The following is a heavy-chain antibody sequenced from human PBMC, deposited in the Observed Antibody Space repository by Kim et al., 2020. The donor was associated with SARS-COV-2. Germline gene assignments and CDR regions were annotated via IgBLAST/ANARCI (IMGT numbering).Heavy chain of an antibody. V-gene: IGHV3-23*01. J-gene: IGHJ4*02. Sequence: KGRFTISRDNSKNTLYVQMNSLRAEDTAVYYCAKGDFTIFGVVIINYFDYWGQGTLVTVSS. CDR3: AKGDFTIFGVVIINYFDY. D-gene: IGHD3-3*01.